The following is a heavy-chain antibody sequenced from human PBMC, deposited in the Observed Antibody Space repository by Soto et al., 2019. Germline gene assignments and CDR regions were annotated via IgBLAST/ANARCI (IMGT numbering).Heavy chain of an antibody. D-gene: IGHD1-26*01. CDR2: IYYSGSENT. Sequence: KASETLSLTCSVSGGSISSSTYYWVWIRQPPGKGLEWIGTIYYSGSENTYYNPSLQSRVTMSIDTSKNQFSLKLSSVTAADTAVYFCARLYTLSGVGAPYYFGMDVWGQGTTVTVSS. V-gene: IGHV4-39*01. CDR1: GGSISSSTYY. CDR3: ARLYTLSGVGAPYYFGMDV. J-gene: IGHJ6*02.